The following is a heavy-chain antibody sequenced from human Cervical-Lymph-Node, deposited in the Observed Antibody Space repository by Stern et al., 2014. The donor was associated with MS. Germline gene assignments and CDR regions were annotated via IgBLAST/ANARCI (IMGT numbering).Heavy chain of an antibody. J-gene: IGHJ4*02. CDR2: IKTTTGGATT. D-gene: IGHD5-18*01. CDR1: GFTFSKAW. V-gene: IGHV3-15*01. CDR3: TIRGYTYADFDY. Sequence: EVQLVQSGGGLVKWGGSLRLSCAASGFTFSKAWMSWVRQAPGKGLEWVGRIKTTTGGATTDYAAPVKDRFIISRDDSINTLYLQMNSLKIEDTAVYYCTIRGYTYADFDYWGQGTLVTVSS.